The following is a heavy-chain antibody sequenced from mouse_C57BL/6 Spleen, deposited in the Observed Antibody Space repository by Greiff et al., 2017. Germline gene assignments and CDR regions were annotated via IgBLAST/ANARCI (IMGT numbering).Heavy chain of an antibody. CDR2: INYDGSST. Sequence: EVKVVESEGGLVQPGSSMKLSCTASGFTFSDYYMAWVRPVPEKGLEWVANINYDGSSTYYLDSLKSRFIISRDNAKNILYLQMSSLKSEDTATYYCAREAGPYAMDYWGQGTSVTVSS. CDR1: GFTFSDYY. CDR3: AREAGPYAMDY. J-gene: IGHJ4*01. V-gene: IGHV5-16*01.